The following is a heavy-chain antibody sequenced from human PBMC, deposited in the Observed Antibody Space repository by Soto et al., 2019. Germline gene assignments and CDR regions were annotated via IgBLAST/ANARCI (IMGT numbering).Heavy chain of an antibody. D-gene: IGHD6-19*01. CDR2: ISSSGTSA. J-gene: IGHJ4*02. Sequence: QVQLEESGGGLVKPGGSQRLSCAASGFTFSAYYMSWIRQAPGKGLEDISYISSSGTSANYADSVKGRFTISRDNAKNSLYLQMNSLRAEDTAVYYCARDRGAVTGQYFDYWGQGALVTVSS. CDR1: GFTFSAYY. V-gene: IGHV3-11*05. CDR3: ARDRGAVTGQYFDY.